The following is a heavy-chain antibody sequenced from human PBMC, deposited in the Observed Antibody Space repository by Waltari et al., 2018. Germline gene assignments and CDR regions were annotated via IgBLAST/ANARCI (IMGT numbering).Heavy chain of an antibody. J-gene: IGHJ4*02. CDR1: GGAITTTNYY. Sequence: QLQVQESGPGLVKPSETLSLTCTVSGGAITTTNYYWGWIRQPPGKGLEGIGSIYYNGTPYYNPSLKSRVTISADTSKNQFSLNLNSVTAADTAVYYCASLLTGDWGQGVLVTVSS. D-gene: IGHD3-9*01. CDR3: ASLLTGD. V-gene: IGHV4-39*01. CDR2: IYYNGTP.